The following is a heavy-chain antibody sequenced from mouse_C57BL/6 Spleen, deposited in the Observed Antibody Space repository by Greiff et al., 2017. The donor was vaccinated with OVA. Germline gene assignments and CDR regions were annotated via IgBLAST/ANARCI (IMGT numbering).Heavy chain of an antibody. CDR1: GFTFSSYT. CDR2: ISGGGGNT. V-gene: IGHV5-9*01. D-gene: IGHD1-1*01. J-gene: IGHJ4*01. Sequence: EVQRVESGGGLVKPGGSLKLSCAASGFTFSSYTMSWVRQTPEKRLEWVATISGGGGNTYYPDSVKGRFTISRENAKNTLYLQMSSLRSEDTALYYCARHPTVVATGAMDYWGQGTSVTVSS. CDR3: ARHPTVVATGAMDY.